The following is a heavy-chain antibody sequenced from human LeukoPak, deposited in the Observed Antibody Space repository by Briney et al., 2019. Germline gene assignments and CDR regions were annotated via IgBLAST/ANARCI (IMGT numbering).Heavy chain of an antibody. D-gene: IGHD3-10*01. CDR2: VSYDGTDE. Sequence: GRSLRLSCAASGFTFSAYAMHWVRQAPGKGLEWVTVVSYDGTDEYYADSVKGRFSISRDNSKNTVYLHMSSLKTEDTAVYYCTRSNRESVRWLGPWGQGTLVTVSS. CDR3: TRSNRESVRWLGP. J-gene: IGHJ5*02. CDR1: GFTFSAYA. V-gene: IGHV3-30-3*01.